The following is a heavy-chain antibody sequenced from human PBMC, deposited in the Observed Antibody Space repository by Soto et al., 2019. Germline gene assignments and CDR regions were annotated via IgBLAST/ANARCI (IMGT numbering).Heavy chain of an antibody. V-gene: IGHV1-69*01. CDR3: ARDLGSYLAFCYYYGMDV. CDR1: GGTFSSYA. Sequence: QVQLVQSGAEVKKPGSSVKVSCKASGGTFSSYAISWVRQAPGQGLEWMGGIIPIFGTANYAQKFQGRVTITADESTSTAYMELSSLRSEDTAVYYCARDLGSYLAFCYYYGMDVWGQGTTVTVSS. D-gene: IGHD3-10*01. J-gene: IGHJ6*02. CDR2: IIPIFGTA.